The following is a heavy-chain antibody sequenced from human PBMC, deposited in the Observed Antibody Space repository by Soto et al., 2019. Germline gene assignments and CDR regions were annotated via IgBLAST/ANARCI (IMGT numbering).Heavy chain of an antibody. CDR1: GYKISSYS. V-gene: IGHV3-23*01. Sequence: GGCPALCWAAAGYKISSYSISYDSHAPEKVLEWVSLISTTGTGTYYADSVKDPLTISRDNSHNTLYLQVHSLTTADTAVYYCAKDRRAGRHSPLYFDFSGQGPQLTVS. CDR2: ISTTGTGT. CDR3: AKDRRAGRHSPLYFDF. J-gene: IGHJ5*01. D-gene: IGHD3-16*01.